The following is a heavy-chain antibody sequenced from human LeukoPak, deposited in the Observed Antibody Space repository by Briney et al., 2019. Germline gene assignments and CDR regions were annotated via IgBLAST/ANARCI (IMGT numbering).Heavy chain of an antibody. Sequence: GASVKVSCKASGGTFSSYAIRWVRQAPGQGLEWMGGIIPIFGTANYAQKFQGRVTITADESTSTAYMELSTLRSEDTAVYYCARGLSSGWDKPFGSKLYYYYYGMDVWGQGTTVTVSS. J-gene: IGHJ6*02. CDR1: GGTFSSYA. D-gene: IGHD6-19*01. CDR3: ARGLSSGWDKPFGSKLYYYYYGMDV. CDR2: IIPIFGTA. V-gene: IGHV1-69*13.